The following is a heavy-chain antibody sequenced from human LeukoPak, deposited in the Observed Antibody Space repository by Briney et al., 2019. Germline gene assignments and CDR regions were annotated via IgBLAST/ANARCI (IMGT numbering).Heavy chain of an antibody. CDR2: ISGSGGST. CDR1: GFTFSSYA. D-gene: IGHD4-17*01. CDR3: AKDRDYGDYVGYFDY. V-gene: IGHV3-23*01. Sequence: PGGSLRLSCAASGFTFSSYAMSWVRQAPGKGLEWVSAISGSGGSTYYADSVKGRFTISRDNSKNTLYLQMNSLRAEDTAVYYCAKDRDYGDYVGYFDYWGQGTLVTVSS. J-gene: IGHJ4*02.